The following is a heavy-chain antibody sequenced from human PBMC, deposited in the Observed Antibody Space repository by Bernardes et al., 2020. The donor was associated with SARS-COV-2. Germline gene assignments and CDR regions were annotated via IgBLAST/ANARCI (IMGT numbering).Heavy chain of an antibody. D-gene: IGHD1-20*01. Sequence: GGSLRLSCEVYGFIFRDYGMHWVRQAPGKGLEWVALISYDGSNTYYPDSVRGRFTVSRDNSKGRMYLQMSSLRAEDTAMYYCARDWDNWNYFDNWGQGTLVTVSS. CDR3: ARDWDNWNYFDN. CDR2: ISYDGSNT. CDR1: GFIFRDYG. J-gene: IGHJ4*02. V-gene: IGHV3-30*03.